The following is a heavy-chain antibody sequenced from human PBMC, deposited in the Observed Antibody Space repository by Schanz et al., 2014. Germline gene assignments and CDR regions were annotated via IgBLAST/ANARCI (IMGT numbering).Heavy chain of an antibody. CDR1: GFAFSSYA. CDR2: ISGGGGTT. Sequence: DVHLLESGGGLVQPGGSLRLSCLASGFAFSSYAMSWVRQAPGKGLEWVSAISGGGGTTYYADSVKGRFTISRDNSRDTVYLQMNSLRAEDTAVYFCAKDLGVDCGDGCFNWYFDLWGRGTLVTVSS. D-gene: IGHD2-21*02. J-gene: IGHJ2*01. CDR3: AKDLGVDCGDGCFNWYFDL. V-gene: IGHV3-23*01.